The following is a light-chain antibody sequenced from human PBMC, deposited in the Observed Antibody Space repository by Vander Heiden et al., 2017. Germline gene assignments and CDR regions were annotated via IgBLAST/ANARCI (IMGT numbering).Light chain of an antibody. CDR3: LQLNSYPWT. CDR2: EVS. CDR1: QGVSSY. Sequence: DTQFTQSPYFLSASVRDKVTITCRASQGVSSYFDWYQQKPGKVPKLLIYEVSTLQTGVPSRFSGAGSGTEFTLTISSLQPEDFATYYCLQLNSYPWTFGQGTKVEIK. V-gene: IGKV1-9*01. J-gene: IGKJ1*01.